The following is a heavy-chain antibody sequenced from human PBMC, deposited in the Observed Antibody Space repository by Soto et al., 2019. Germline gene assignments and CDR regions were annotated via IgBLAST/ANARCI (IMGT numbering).Heavy chain of an antibody. J-gene: IGHJ6*02. Sequence: PGGSLRLFCAASGFTFSKAWMSWVRQAPGKGLEWVGRIKSKSDGGTTDYAAPVKGRFTISRDDSKNTLYLQMNSLKIEDTDVYYCATDMTTISDLYYGMDVWGQGTTVTVSS. D-gene: IGHD4-4*01. CDR2: IKSKSDGGTT. CDR1: GFTFSKAW. V-gene: IGHV3-15*01. CDR3: ATDMTTISDLYYGMDV.